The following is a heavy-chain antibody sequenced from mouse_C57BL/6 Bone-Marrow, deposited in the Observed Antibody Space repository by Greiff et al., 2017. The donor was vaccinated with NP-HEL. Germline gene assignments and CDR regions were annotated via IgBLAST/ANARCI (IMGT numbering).Heavy chain of an antibody. CDR2: IYPGSGSN. J-gene: IGHJ1*03. V-gene: IGHV1-55*01. CDR1: GYTFTSYW. D-gene: IGHD1-1*01. CDR3: ARRGLLRFPLDV. Sequence: QVQLQQPGAELVKPGASVKMSCKASGYTFTSYWITWVKQRPGQGLEWMGDIYPGSGSNNYNEKFKSKATLTVDTSSSTAYMQLSSLTSEDSAVYYCARRGLLRFPLDVWGTGTTVTVSS.